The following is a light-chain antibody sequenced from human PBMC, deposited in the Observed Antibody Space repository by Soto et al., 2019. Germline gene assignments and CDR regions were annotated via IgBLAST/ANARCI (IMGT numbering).Light chain of an antibody. V-gene: IGKV1-17*01. CDR3: LQHNTYPPA. J-gene: IGKJ1*01. CDR1: QDISNF. Sequence: DIQVTQSPSSLSASVGDRVTITCQASQDISNFLNWYQQKPGKAPKFLIYAASSLHSGVPSRFSGTGSGTEFTLTINSLQPEDFATYYCLQHNTYPPAFGQGTKVDIK. CDR2: AAS.